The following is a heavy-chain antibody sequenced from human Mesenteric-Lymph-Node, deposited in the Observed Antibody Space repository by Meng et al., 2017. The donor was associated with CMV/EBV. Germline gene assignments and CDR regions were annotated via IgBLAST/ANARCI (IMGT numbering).Heavy chain of an antibody. V-gene: IGHV3-21*01. CDR2: ISNSGGDT. J-gene: IGHJ4*02. Sequence: GESLKISCAVSGLTFSSYGMNWVRQAPGKGLEWVSSISNSGGDTYYADSVKGRFTVSRDNAKNSLYLQMDSLRVEDTAVYYCSRSPRGNGASFWGQGTLVTVSS. CDR3: SRSPRGNGASF. D-gene: IGHD2-8*01. CDR1: GLTFSSYG.